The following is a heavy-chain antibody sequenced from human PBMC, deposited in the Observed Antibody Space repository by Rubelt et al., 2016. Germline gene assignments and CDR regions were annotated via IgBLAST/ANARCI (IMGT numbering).Heavy chain of an antibody. CDR3: ARGGGSGYGQVGGRKFDY. J-gene: IGHJ4*02. CDR2: IYPGDSDT. V-gene: IGHV5-51*01. Sequence: VQLVQSGAEVKKPGESLKISCQSSGYSFTSYWIGWVRQMPGKGLEWMGIIYPGDSDTRYSPSFQGQVTISADKSISTAYLQWSGLKASDTAMYYWARGGGSGYGQVGGRKFDYWGQGTLVTVSS. CDR1: GYSFTSYW. D-gene: IGHD5-12*01.